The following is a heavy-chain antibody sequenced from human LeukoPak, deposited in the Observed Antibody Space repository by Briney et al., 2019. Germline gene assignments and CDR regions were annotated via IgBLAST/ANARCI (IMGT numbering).Heavy chain of an antibody. J-gene: IGHJ4*02. CDR2: MHYSGIT. CDR1: GGSISSGSHY. Sequence: PSGTLSLTCGVSGGSISSGSHYWGWIRQPPGKGLEWTGSMHYSGITYYNPSLTSRVTVSVDTSKNQFSLRLTSVTAADTAVYYCARYPYSDSGVWQAFDYWGQGTLVTVSS. D-gene: IGHD5-12*01. V-gene: IGHV4-39*01. CDR3: ARYPYSDSGVWQAFDY.